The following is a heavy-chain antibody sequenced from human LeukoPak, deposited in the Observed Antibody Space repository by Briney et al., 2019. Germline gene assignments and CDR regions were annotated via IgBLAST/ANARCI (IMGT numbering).Heavy chain of an antibody. CDR1: GFTFSSYA. Sequence: GGSLRLSCAASGFTFSSYAMSWVRQAPGKGLEWVSAISGSGGSTYYADSAKGRFTISRDNSKNTLYLQMNSLRAEDTAMYYCAKDRAAAGMGYFDYWGQGTLVTVSS. CDR3: AKDRAAAGMGYFDY. CDR2: ISGSGGST. J-gene: IGHJ4*02. D-gene: IGHD6-13*01. V-gene: IGHV3-23*01.